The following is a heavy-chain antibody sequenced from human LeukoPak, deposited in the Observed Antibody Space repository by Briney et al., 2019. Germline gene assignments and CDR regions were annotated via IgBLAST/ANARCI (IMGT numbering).Heavy chain of an antibody. Sequence: ASVKVSCKASGYTFTSYGISWVRQAPGQGLEWMGWISAYNGNTNYAQKLQGRVTMTTDTSTSTAYMELRSLRSDDTAVYYCARGTNYDFWSGYYRGHYYYYGMDVWGQGTTVTVSS. V-gene: IGHV1-18*01. CDR1: GYTFTSYG. D-gene: IGHD3-3*01. CDR2: ISAYNGNT. CDR3: ARGTNYDFWSGYYRGHYYYYGMDV. J-gene: IGHJ6*02.